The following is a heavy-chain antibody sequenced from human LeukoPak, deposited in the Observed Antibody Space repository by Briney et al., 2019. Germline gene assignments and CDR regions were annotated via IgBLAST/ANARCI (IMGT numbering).Heavy chain of an antibody. CDR2: SNTHGSGT. CDR1: GFAFSNYW. Sequence: GGSLRLSCAASGFAFSNYWLHWVRQAPGTGLGWVARSNTHGSGTNYADSAKGQFTISRDNAKNTLYLQMTSLSAEDAAVYYALAGYYYYYRDVWGKGTTVTVSS. J-gene: IGHJ6*03. D-gene: IGHD6-13*01. CDR3: LAGYYYYYRDV. V-gene: IGHV3-74*01.